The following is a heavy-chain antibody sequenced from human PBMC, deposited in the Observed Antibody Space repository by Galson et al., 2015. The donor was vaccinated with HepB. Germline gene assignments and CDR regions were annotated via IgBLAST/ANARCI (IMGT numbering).Heavy chain of an antibody. Sequence: SVKVSCKASGYTFTSYGIRWVGQAPGQGLEWMGWISAYNGNTNYAQKLQGRVTMTTDTSTSTAYMELRSLRSDDTAVYYCARDGYSSSWYPYYMDVWGKGTTVIVSS. CDR2: ISAYNGNT. CDR3: ARDGYSSSWYPYYMDV. CDR1: GYTFTSYG. J-gene: IGHJ6*03. D-gene: IGHD6-13*01. V-gene: IGHV1-18*01.